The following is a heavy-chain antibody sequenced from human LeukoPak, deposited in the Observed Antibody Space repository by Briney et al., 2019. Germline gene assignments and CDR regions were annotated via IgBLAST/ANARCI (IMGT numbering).Heavy chain of an antibody. J-gene: IGHJ4*02. CDR1: GFTFSSYA. Sequence: GGSLRLSCAASGFTFSSYAMHWVRQAPGKGLEWVAVISYDGSNNYYADSVKGRFTISRDNSKNTLYLQMNSLRAEDTAVYYCARDHDYYGSGSPTYYFDYWGQGTLVTISS. V-gene: IGHV3-30-3*01. CDR3: ARDHDYYGSGSPTYYFDY. D-gene: IGHD3-10*01. CDR2: ISYDGSNN.